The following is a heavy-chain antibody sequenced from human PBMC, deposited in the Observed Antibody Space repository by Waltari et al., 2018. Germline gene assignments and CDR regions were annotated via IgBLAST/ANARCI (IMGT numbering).Heavy chain of an antibody. CDR1: GYSFTSYW. D-gene: IGHD6-19*01. CDR2: IYPGDSDT. V-gene: IGHV5-51*01. Sequence: EVQLVQSGAEVKKPGESLKISCKGSGYSFTSYWIGWVRQRPGKGLEWMVIIYPGDSDTRYSPSFQGQVTISADKSISTAYLQWSSLKASDTAMYYCARHSPPPWLVPLEWGQGTLVTVSS. CDR3: ARHSPPPWLVPLE. J-gene: IGHJ4*02.